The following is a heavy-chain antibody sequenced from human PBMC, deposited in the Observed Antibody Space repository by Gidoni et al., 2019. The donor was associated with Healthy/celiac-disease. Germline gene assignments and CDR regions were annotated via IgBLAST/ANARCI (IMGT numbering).Heavy chain of an antibody. Sequence: QVQLQESGPGLVKPSQTLSLTCTVSCGSISSGCYYWSWIRQHPGKGLEWIWYIYYRWSTYYNPSLKSRVTISVDTSKNQFSLKLSSVTAADTAVYYCARSQQLVRLGRHNWFDPWGQGTLVTVSS. CDR3: ARSQQLVRLGRHNWFDP. CDR1: CGSISSGCYY. V-gene: IGHV4-31*03. D-gene: IGHD6-6*01. CDR2: IYYRWST. J-gene: IGHJ5*02.